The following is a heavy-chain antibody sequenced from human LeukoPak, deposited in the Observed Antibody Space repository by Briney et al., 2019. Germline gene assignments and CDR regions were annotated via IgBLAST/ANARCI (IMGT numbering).Heavy chain of an antibody. CDR1: GFTVSNNY. V-gene: IGHV3-53*01. Sequence: GGSLRLSCAASGFTVSNNYMSWVRQATGKGLEWVSVTYSGGSTYYADSVKGRFTISRDNSSNTLYLQMNSLRAEDTAVYYCARLGNYGTTFDYWGQGTLVTVSS. D-gene: IGHD4-17*01. CDR3: ARLGNYGTTFDY. J-gene: IGHJ4*02. CDR2: TYSGGST.